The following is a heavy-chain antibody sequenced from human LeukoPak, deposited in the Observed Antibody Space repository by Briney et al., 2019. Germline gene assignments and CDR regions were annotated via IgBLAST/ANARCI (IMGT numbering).Heavy chain of an antibody. CDR2: VSGSGHST. CDR3: AKAGDYSYYYMDV. Sequence: GGSLRVSCAASGFTFSSYAVSWVRQAPGKGLEWVSAVSGSGHSTYYADSVKGRFTISRDNSKNTLYLQMNSLRAEDTAVYYCAKAGDYSYYYMDVWGKGTTVTVSS. V-gene: IGHV3-23*01. CDR1: GFTFSSYA. J-gene: IGHJ6*03. D-gene: IGHD3-10*01.